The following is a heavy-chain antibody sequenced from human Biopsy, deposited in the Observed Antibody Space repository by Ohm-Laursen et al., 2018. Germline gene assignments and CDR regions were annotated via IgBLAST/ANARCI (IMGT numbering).Heavy chain of an antibody. D-gene: IGHD4-11*01. V-gene: IGHV4-59*07. Sequence: SDTLSLTCTVPGDSISSDFWSWIRQTPGKGLEWIGYISYTGDTNYNPSLESRITISLDTSKNQFSLMLSSVTAADTAVYYCARSNGYGDYRFDDWGQGTLVTVAS. CDR3: ARSNGYGDYRFDD. J-gene: IGHJ4*02. CDR2: ISYTGDT. CDR1: GDSISSDF.